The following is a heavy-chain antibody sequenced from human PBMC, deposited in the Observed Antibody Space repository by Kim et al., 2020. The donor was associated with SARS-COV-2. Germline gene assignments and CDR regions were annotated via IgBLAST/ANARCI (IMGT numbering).Heavy chain of an antibody. D-gene: IGHD6-13*01. CDR2: ISFDANNK. V-gene: IGHV3-30*04. CDR3: ARAGMPATGSRWFDP. Sequence: GGSLRLSCAASGFTFSSYAMHWVRQPPGKGLEWVAVISFDANNKYYADSVKGRFTISRDNSKSTLYLQMNSLRAEDTAVYYCARAGMPATGSRWFDPWGQGTLVTVSS. J-gene: IGHJ5*02. CDR1: GFTFSSYA.